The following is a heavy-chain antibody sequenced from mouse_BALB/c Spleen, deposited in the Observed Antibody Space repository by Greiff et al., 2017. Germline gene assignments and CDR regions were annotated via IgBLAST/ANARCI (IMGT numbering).Heavy chain of an antibody. Sequence: EVMLVESGGGLVKPGGSLKLSCAASGFTFSSYAMSWVRQSPEKRLEWVAEISSGGSYTYYPDTVTGRFTISRDNAKNTLYLEMSSLRSEDTAMYYCARDEVQREAWFAYWGQGTLVTVSA. CDR1: GFTFSSYA. CDR2: ISSGGSYT. D-gene: IGHD2-14*01. J-gene: IGHJ3*01. CDR3: ARDEVQREAWFAY. V-gene: IGHV5-9-4*01.